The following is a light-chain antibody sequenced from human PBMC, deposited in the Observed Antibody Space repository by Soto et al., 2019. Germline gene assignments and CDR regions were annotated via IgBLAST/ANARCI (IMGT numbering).Light chain of an antibody. CDR1: SSDVGGYNY. CDR3: SSYTSSPYV. CDR2: DVS. J-gene: IGLJ1*01. V-gene: IGLV2-14*01. Sequence: ALTQPASVSGSPGQSITISCTGTSSDVGGYNYVSWYQQHPGKAPKLMIYDVSNRPSGVSNRFSGSKSGNTASLTISGLQAEDEADYYCSSYTSSPYVFGTGTKLTVL.